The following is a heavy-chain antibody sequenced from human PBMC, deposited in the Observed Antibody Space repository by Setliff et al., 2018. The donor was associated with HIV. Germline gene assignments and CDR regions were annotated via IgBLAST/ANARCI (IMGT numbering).Heavy chain of an antibody. CDR1: GFTFSSYG. V-gene: IGHV3-30*03. Sequence: GGSLRLSCAASGFTFSSYGMHWVRQAPGKGLEWVAVISYDGSNKYYADSVKGRFTISRDNSKNTLYLQMNSLRAEDTAVYYCATNMGIGGRWLQLETFDIWGQGTMVTVSS. CDR3: ATNMGIGGRWLQLETFDI. J-gene: IGHJ3*02. D-gene: IGHD5-12*01. CDR2: ISYDGSNK.